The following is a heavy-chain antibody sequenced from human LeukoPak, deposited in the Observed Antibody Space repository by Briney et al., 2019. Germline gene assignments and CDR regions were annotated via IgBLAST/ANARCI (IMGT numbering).Heavy chain of an antibody. D-gene: IGHD3-10*01. CDR1: GFTFSSYG. V-gene: IGHV3-30*02. CDR2: IWYDGSNK. Sequence: GGSLRLSCAASGFTFSSYGMHWVRQAPGKGLEWVAVIWYDGSNKYYADSVKGRFTISRDNSKNTLYLQMNSLRAEDTAVYYCAKDLYGSGSLDVWGQGTTVTVSS. CDR3: AKDLYGSGSLDV. J-gene: IGHJ6*02.